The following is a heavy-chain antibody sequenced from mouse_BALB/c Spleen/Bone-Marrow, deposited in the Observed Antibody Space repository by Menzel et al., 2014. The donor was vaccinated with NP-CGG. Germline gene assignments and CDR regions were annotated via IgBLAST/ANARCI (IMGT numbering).Heavy chain of an antibody. J-gene: IGHJ3*01. CDR1: GFNIKDTY. CDR2: IDPANGNT. Sequence: VQLKQSGAELVKPGASVKLSCTASGFNIKDTYMHWVEQRPEQGLEWIGRIDPANGNTKYDPKFQGKATITTDTSSNTAYLQLRSLTSEDTAVYYCARYDYRYSWFAYWGQGTLVTVSA. CDR3: ARYDYRYSWFAY. V-gene: IGHV14-3*02. D-gene: IGHD2-14*01.